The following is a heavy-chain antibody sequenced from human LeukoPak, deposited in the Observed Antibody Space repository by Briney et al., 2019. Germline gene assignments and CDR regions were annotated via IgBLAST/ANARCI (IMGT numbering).Heavy chain of an antibody. V-gene: IGHV4-34*01. D-gene: IGHD6-6*01. CDR2: IDHRGSS. Sequence: SETLSLTCAVHGESFSAYFWSWIRQVPGKGLEWIGEIDHRGSSNYNPPLKSRATISVDTSKNHFSLSPTSVTAADTAVYYCATRSSTLAAARCFDDWGQGTVVTVSS. J-gene: IGHJ4*03. CDR1: GESFSAYF. CDR3: ATRSSTLAAARCFDD.